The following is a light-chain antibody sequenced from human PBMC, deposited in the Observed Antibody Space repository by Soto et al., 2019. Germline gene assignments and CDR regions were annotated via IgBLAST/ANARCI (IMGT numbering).Light chain of an antibody. Sequence: EIVMTQSPATLSVSPGERATLSCRASQSVSSYLAWYQQKPGQAPRLLIYGASARATGIPARFSGSGSGTEFTLIISSLQSEDFAIYYCQQYNNWLLITFGQGTRLEIK. CDR3: QQYNNWLLIT. CDR1: QSVSSY. V-gene: IGKV3-15*01. J-gene: IGKJ5*01. CDR2: GAS.